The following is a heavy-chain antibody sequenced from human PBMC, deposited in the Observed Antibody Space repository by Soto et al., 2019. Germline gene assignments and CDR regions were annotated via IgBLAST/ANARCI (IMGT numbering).Heavy chain of an antibody. J-gene: IGHJ3*01. Sequence: EVQLVESGGNLVQPGGSLRLSCAASGFTFSSYDMHWVRQDTGKGLEWVSAIGTACDTYYPDSVKGRFTISRENAKNSLYLQMNSLRAGDTAVYYCARGDNSGWSAFDVWGQGTMVTVSS. D-gene: IGHD6-19*01. CDR2: IGTACDT. CDR3: ARGDNSGWSAFDV. CDR1: GFTFSSYD. V-gene: IGHV3-13*01.